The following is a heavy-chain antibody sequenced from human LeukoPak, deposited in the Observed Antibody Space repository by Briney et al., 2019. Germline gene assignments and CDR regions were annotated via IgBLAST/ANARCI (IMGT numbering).Heavy chain of an antibody. CDR1: GFIFSSYW. CDR2: IKSDGSST. V-gene: IGHV3-74*01. CDR3: ARDRYYYDSGDAFDI. J-gene: IGHJ3*02. Sequence: GGSLRLSCAASGFIFSSYWMHWVRQAPGKGLVWVSHIKSDGSSTSYADSVKGRFTISRDNAKNTLYLQMNSLRAEDTAVYYCARDRYYYDSGDAFDIWGQGTMVTVSS. D-gene: IGHD3-22*01.